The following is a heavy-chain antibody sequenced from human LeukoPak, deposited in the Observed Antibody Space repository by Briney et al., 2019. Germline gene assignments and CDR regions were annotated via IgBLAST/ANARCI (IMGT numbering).Heavy chain of an antibody. CDR2: ISYDGSNK. V-gene: IGHV3-30-3*01. D-gene: IGHD3-3*01. J-gene: IGHJ4*02. CDR3: AREGYDFWSGYYEHFDY. CDR1: GFTFSSYA. Sequence: GGSLRLSCAASGFTFSSYAMHWVRQAPGKGLEWVAVISYDGSNKYYADSVKGRFTISRDNSKNTLYLQMNSLRAEDTAVYYCAREGYDFWSGYYEHFDYWGQGTLVTVSS.